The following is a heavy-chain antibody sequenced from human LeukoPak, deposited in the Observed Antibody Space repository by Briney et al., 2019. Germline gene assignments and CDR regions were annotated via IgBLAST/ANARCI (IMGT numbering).Heavy chain of an antibody. Sequence: ASVKVSCKASGYTFTMYYIHWVRQAPGQGLEWMGMINPSDGATTYAQRFQGRVTMTRDMSTTTVYMDLRSLRSDDTAVHFCAREQRGGLSGKLVWLFASYYTYYYMDVWGRGTTVTVSS. CDR1: GYTFTMYY. CDR2: INPSDGAT. CDR3: AREQRGGLSGKLVWLFASYYTYYYMDV. J-gene: IGHJ6*03. D-gene: IGHD3-3*01. V-gene: IGHV1-46*01.